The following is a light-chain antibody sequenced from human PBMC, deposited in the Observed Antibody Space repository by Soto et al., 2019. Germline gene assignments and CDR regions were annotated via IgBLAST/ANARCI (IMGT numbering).Light chain of an antibody. Sequence: QSVLTQPASVSGSPGQSITISCTGTSNDVGSYNLVSWYQHYPGKAPQLIISQVSNRPSGVSTRFSGSKSGNTASLTISGLQAEDEAHYYCISHTTSGTLGVFGGGTQLTVL. CDR3: ISHTTSGTLGV. V-gene: IGLV2-14*02. CDR1: SNDVGSYNL. CDR2: QVS. J-gene: IGLJ3*02.